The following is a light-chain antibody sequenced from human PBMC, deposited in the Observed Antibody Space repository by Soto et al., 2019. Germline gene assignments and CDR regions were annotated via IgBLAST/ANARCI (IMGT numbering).Light chain of an antibody. CDR3: QQYNNYPWT. CDR2: DSS. CDR1: QSVSSSL. Sequence: EIVLTQSPGTLSLSPGERATLSCRASQSVSSSLLAWYQQKPGQAPRLLIYDSSTRATGIPDRFSGSGSGTEFTLTISSLQPDDFATYYCQQYNNYPWTFGQGTKVDIK. V-gene: IGKV3-20*01. J-gene: IGKJ1*01.